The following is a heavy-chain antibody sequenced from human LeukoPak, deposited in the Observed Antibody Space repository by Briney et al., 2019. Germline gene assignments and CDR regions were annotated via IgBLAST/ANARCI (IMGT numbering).Heavy chain of an antibody. D-gene: IGHD5-18*01. V-gene: IGHV4-34*01. J-gene: IGHJ3*02. Sequence: SETLSLTCAVYGGSFSGYYWSWIRQPPGKGLEWIGEINHSGSTNYNPSLKSRVTISVDTSKNQFSLKLSSVTAADTAVYYCARYRSWGYSYGYPPGDQGPDAFDIWGQGTMVTVSS. CDR1: GGSFSGYY. CDR3: ARYRSWGYSYGYPPGDQGPDAFDI. CDR2: INHSGST.